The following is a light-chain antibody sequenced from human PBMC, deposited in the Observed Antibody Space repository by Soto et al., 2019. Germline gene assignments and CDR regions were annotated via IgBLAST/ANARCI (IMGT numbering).Light chain of an antibody. CDR3: SSYTTSNTRQIV. J-gene: IGLJ1*01. V-gene: IGLV2-14*03. CDR2: DVS. Sequence: QSVLTQPASVSGSPGQSITISCTGTSSDVGGYNYVSWYQHHPGKAPKLLIYDVSNRPSGISNRFFGSKSDNTASLTISGLQPEDEADYYCSSYTTSNTRQIVFGTGTKVTVL. CDR1: SSDVGGYNY.